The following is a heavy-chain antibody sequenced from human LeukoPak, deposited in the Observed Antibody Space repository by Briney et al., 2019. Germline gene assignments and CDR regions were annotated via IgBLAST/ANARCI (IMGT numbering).Heavy chain of an antibody. CDR2: IYPGDSDT. CDR1: GYSFSTNW. CDR3: AVTSPDCTYFDY. V-gene: IGHV5-51*01. D-gene: IGHD2-21*02. J-gene: IGHJ4*02. Sequence: GESLKISCTGSGYSFSTNWIGWVRQMPGKGLEWMGIIYPGDSDTRYSPSFQGQVTISAEKSISTAYLQWSSLKASDTAMYYCAVTSPDCTYFDYWGQGTLVTVSS.